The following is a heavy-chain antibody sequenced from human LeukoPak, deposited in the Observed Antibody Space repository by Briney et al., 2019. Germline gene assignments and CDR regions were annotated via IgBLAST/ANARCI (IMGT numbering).Heavy chain of an antibody. CDR2: IYYSGST. V-gene: IGHV4-59*08. Sequence: SETLSLTCTVSGGSISSYYWSWIRQPPGKGLEWIGYIYYSGSTNYNPSLKSRVTISVDTSKNQFSLKLSSATAADTAVYYCAGLYYYDSSGDYFDYWGQGTLVTVSS. D-gene: IGHD3-22*01. CDR3: AGLYYYDSSGDYFDY. CDR1: GGSISSYY. J-gene: IGHJ4*02.